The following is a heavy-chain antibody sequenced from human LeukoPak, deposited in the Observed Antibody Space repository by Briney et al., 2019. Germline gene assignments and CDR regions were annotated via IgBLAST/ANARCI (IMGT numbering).Heavy chain of an antibody. J-gene: IGHJ4*02. CDR1: GGSFSGYY. V-gene: IGHV4-34*01. CDR2: INHSGST. Sequence: SETLSLTCAVYGGSFSGYYWSWIRQPPGKGLEWIGEINHSGSTNYNPSLKSRVTISVDTSKNQFSLKLSSVTAADTAVYYCARHAYYDILTGYRPLYYFDYWGQGTLVTVSS. CDR3: ARHAYYDILTGYRPLYYFDY. D-gene: IGHD3-9*01.